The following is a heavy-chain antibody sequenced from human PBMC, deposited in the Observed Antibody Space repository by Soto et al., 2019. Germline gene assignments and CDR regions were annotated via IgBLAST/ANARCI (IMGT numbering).Heavy chain of an antibody. CDR3: ARDPLVDTAMAYYYYYGMDV. Sequence: GSLRLSCAASGFTFSSYWMSGVRQAPGKGLEWVANIKQDGSEKYYVDSVKGRFTISRDNAKNSLYLQMNSLRAEDTAVYYCARDPLVDTAMAYYYYYGMDVWGQGTTVTVSS. J-gene: IGHJ6*02. CDR2: IKQDGSEK. D-gene: IGHD5-18*01. V-gene: IGHV3-7*03. CDR1: GFTFSSYW.